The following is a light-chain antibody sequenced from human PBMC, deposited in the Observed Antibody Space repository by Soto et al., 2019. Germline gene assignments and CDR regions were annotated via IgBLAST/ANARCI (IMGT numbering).Light chain of an antibody. CDR2: GAS. J-gene: IGKJ5*01. V-gene: IGKV3-15*01. CDR3: QQHNNWPPIT. CDR1: QSVSSN. Sequence: DIVMTQSPATLSLSPGETATLSCRASQSVSSNLAWYQQKPGQAPPLLIYGASTRATSIPARFSGSGSGTEFTLTISSLQSEDFAVYYCQQHNNWPPITFGQGTRLEIK.